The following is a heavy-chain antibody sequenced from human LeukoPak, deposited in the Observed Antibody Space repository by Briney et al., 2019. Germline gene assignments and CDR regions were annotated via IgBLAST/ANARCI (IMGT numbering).Heavy chain of an antibody. CDR1: GFTFSSYG. J-gene: IGHJ3*02. CDR3: ARGFNYYDSSGYYYVGSGGAFDI. CDR2: ISGSGGST. D-gene: IGHD3-22*01. Sequence: GRSLRLSCAASGFTFSSYGMHWVRQAPGKGLEWVSAISGSGGSTYYADSVKGRFTISRDNSKNTLYLQMNSLRAEDTAVYYCARGFNYYDSSGYYYVGSGGAFDIWGQGTMVTVSS. V-gene: IGHV3-23*01.